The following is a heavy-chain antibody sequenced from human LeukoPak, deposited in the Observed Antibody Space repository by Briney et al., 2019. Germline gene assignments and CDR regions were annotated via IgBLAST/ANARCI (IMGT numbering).Heavy chain of an antibody. Sequence: PGGSLRLSCTASGFTFSSYSMNWVRQAPGKGLAWVSSISSSSSYIYYADSVKGRFTISRDNAKNSLYLQMNSLRAEDTAVYYCAREGSSWYGKLTDYWGQGTLVTVSS. CDR1: GFTFSSYS. V-gene: IGHV3-21*01. CDR3: AREGSSWYGKLTDY. CDR2: ISSSSSYI. D-gene: IGHD6-13*01. J-gene: IGHJ4*02.